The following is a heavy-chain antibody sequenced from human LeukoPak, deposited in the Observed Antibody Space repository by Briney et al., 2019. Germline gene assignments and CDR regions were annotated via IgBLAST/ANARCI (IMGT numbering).Heavy chain of an antibody. CDR3: AREDILRYFDWLSPYYYGMDV. J-gene: IGHJ6*02. Sequence: GGSLRLSCAASGFTFSSYWMSWVRQAPGKGLEWVANIKQDGSEKYYVDSVKGRFTISRDNAKNSLYLQMNSLRAEGTAVYYCAREDILRYFDWLSPYYYGMDVWGQGTTVTVSS. V-gene: IGHV3-7*01. CDR2: IKQDGSEK. CDR1: GFTFSSYW. D-gene: IGHD3-9*01.